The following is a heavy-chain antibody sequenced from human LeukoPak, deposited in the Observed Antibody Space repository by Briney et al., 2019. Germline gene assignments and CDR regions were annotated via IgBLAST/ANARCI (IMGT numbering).Heavy chain of an antibody. Sequence: PGGSLRLSCAASGFTFSNYGMSWVRQAPGKGLEWVSGISGSGGSTYYADSVKGRFTISRDNSKNTLYLQMNSLRAEDTAVYYCAKGRGWLQFFDNWGQGTLVTVSS. D-gene: IGHD5-24*01. V-gene: IGHV3-23*01. CDR2: ISGSGGST. CDR3: AKGRGWLQFFDN. J-gene: IGHJ4*02. CDR1: GFTFSNYG.